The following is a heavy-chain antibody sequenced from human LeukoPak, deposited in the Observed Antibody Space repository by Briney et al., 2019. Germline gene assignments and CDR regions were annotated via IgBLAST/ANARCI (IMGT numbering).Heavy chain of an antibody. V-gene: IGHV1-69*13. CDR2: IIPIFGTA. J-gene: IGHJ4*02. D-gene: IGHD1-26*01. CDR1: GGTFSSYA. CDR3: ARERWELLGYFDY. Sequence: ASVKVSCKASGGTFSSYAISWVRQAPGQGLEWMGGIIPIFGTANYARKFQGRVTITADESTSTAYMELSSLRSEDTAVYYCARERWELLGYFDYWGQGTLVTVSS.